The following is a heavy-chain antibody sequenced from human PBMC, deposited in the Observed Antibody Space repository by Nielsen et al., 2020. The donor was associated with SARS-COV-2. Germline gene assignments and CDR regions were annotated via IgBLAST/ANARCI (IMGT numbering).Heavy chain of an antibody. Sequence: ASVKVSCKASGGTFSSYAISWVRQAPGQGLEWMGWISAYNGNTNYAQKLQGRVTMTTDTSTSTAYMELRSLRSDDTAVYYCARVPYYDSSGYSDWWGQGTLVTVSS. V-gene: IGHV1-18*01. CDR1: GGTFSSYA. CDR3: ARVPYYDSSGYSDW. CDR2: ISAYNGNT. D-gene: IGHD3-22*01. J-gene: IGHJ4*02.